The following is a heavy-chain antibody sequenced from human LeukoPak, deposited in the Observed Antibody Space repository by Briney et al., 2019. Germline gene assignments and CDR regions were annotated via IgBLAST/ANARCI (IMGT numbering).Heavy chain of an antibody. Sequence: SETLSLTCTVSGGSISSSSYYWGWIRQPPGKGLEWIGSIYYSGSTYYNPSLKSRVTISVDTSKNQFSLKLSSVTAADTAVYYCARVAFDVLLWFGESIDYWGQGTLVTVSS. V-gene: IGHV4-39*07. D-gene: IGHD3-10*01. CDR3: ARVAFDVLLWFGESIDY. J-gene: IGHJ4*02. CDR2: IYYSGST. CDR1: GGSISSSSYY.